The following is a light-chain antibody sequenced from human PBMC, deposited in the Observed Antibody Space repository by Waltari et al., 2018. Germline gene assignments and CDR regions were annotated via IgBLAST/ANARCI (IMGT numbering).Light chain of an antibody. CDR3: SSFTSSATWV. V-gene: IGLV2-14*03. Sequence: QSALTQPASLSGSPRQSITISCTGTNSDIGGYNYVSWYQHHSGKAPKLMNFGVSDRPSGVSNRFSGSKSGNTASLTISELQADDEADYYCSSFTSSATWVFGGGTKLTVL. CDR2: GVS. CDR1: NSDIGGYNY. J-gene: IGLJ3*02.